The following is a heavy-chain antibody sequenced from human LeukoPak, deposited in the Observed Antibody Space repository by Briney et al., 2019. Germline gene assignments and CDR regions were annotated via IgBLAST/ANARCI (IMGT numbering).Heavy chain of an antibody. CDR1: GGSISSSSYY. J-gene: IGHJ4*02. CDR2: IYYSGST. D-gene: IGHD6-19*01. Sequence: PSETLSLTCTVSGGSISSSSYYWGWLRQPPGKGLEWIGSIYYSGSTYYNPSLKSRVTISVDTSKNQFSLKLSSVTAADTAVYYCAIHSGWSLGYFDYWGQGTLVTVSS. CDR3: AIHSGWSLGYFDY. V-gene: IGHV4-39*07.